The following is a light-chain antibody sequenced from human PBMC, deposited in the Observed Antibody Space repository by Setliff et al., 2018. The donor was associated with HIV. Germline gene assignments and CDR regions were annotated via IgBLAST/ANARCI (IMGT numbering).Light chain of an antibody. CDR2: EVS. J-gene: IGLJ1*01. CDR3: SSYSTSGTL. Sequence: QSALTQPASVSGSPGESITISCTGTSSDVGAYKYVSWYQQHPGKAPKLLIYEVSHRPSGVSDRFYAFKSGSTASLIISGLQAEDEADYYCSSYSTSGTLFGAGTKVTVL. V-gene: IGLV2-14*01. CDR1: SSDVGAYKY.